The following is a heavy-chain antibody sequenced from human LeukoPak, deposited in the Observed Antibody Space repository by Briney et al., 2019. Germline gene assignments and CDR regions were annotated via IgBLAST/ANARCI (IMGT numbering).Heavy chain of an antibody. Sequence: GGSLRLSCVASGFSFSTYGMSWVRQAPGKGLEWVSAIRGAGDITNYADSVKGRFTISTDNSKSILYLQMRSLRAEATAIYYCAKAPFGSGSYYVNFWGQGTLVTVSS. CDR3: AKAPFGSGSYYVNF. CDR2: IRGAGDIT. CDR1: GFSFSTYG. V-gene: IGHV3-23*01. D-gene: IGHD3-10*01. J-gene: IGHJ4*02.